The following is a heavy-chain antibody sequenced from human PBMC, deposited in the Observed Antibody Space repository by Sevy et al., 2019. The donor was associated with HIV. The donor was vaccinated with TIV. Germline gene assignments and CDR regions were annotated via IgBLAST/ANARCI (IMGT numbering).Heavy chain of an antibody. CDR2: IKSKTDGGTR. V-gene: IGHV3-15*01. J-gene: IGHJ6*02. CDR3: TTDIVLTVYAMKGYYGMDV. D-gene: IGHD2-8*01. CDR1: GFTFSNAW. Sequence: GGSLRLSCAASGFTFSNAWMSWVRQAPGKGLEWVGRIKSKTDGGTRDYAAPVKGRFTISRDDSKNTLYLQMNSLKTEETAVYYCTTDIVLTVYAMKGYYGMDVWGQGTTVTVSS.